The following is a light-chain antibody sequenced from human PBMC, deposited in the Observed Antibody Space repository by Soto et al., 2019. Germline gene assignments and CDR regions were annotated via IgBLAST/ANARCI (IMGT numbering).Light chain of an antibody. CDR2: EVT. J-gene: IGLJ3*02. V-gene: IGLV2-14*01. CDR3: ISYTRTTTWV. Sequence: QSALTQPASVSGSPGQSITISCTGTSSDVGAYNYVSWYQHHPGKAPKLMIYEVTSRPSGVSDRFSGSKSGNTASLTISGLQAEDEADYYCISYTRTTTWVFGGGTKVTVL. CDR1: SSDVGAYNY.